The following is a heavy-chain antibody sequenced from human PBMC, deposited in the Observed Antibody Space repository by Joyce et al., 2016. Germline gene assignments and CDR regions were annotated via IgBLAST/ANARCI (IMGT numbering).Heavy chain of an antibody. CDR3: ARGDWFYDYGDYFHY. V-gene: IGHV4-39*02. Sequence: QLQLQESGPGLVKPSETLSLTCTVSGASISSNTYYWVWVRQPPGKGLEWIGSLYSSGMSYYTPSLKSRVTVSVDTSKNRLSLNLSSVTAADTAVYYCARGDWFYDYGDYFHYWGQGTLVTVSS. CDR1: GASISSNTYY. CDR2: LYSSGMS. J-gene: IGHJ4*02. D-gene: IGHD4-17*01.